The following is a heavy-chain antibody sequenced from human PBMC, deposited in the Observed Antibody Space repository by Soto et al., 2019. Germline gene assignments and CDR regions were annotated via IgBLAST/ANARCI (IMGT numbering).Heavy chain of an antibody. CDR2: IKQDGSEK. CDR3: ARGLLVSAFDI. J-gene: IGHJ3*02. V-gene: IGHV3-7*01. D-gene: IGHD6-6*01. Sequence: EVQLVESGGGLVQPGGSLRLSCAASGFTFSSYWMSWVRQAPGKGLEWVANIKQDGSEKYYVDSVKGRFTISRDNAMNSLYLQMNSLRAEDTAVYYCARGLLVSAFDIWGQGTMVTVSS. CDR1: GFTFSSYW.